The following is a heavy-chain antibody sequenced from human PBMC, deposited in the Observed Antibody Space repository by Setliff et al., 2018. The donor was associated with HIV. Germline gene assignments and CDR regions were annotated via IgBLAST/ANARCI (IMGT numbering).Heavy chain of an antibody. Sequence: LSLTCAVYGGPFSGYYWGWIRQSPGKGLEWIGEVHHSGRTTNYNPSLKSRVTMSVDTSKNQFSLKLTSVTAADTGTYYCARDSEPMSGTWYDYWGQGTRVTVSS. J-gene: IGHJ4*02. V-gene: IGHV4-34*01. CDR1: GGPFSGYY. CDR3: ARDSEPMSGTWYDY. D-gene: IGHD1-1*01. CDR2: VHHSGRTT.